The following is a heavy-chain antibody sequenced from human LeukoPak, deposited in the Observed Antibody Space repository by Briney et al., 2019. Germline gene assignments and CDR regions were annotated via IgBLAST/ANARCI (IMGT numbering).Heavy chain of an antibody. CDR2: FCGDGGKT. CDR1: GFTFHDYA. V-gene: IGHV3-43*02. D-gene: IGHD3-22*01. CDR3: AKGMYYYDSSGYASAIDY. J-gene: IGHJ4*02. Sequence: GGSLRLSCAASGFTFHDYAMHWVRQAPGKGLEWVSLFCGDGGKTFYGDSGKGRFTISRDNSKNSLYLQMNSLRTEDTAFYYCAKGMYYYDSSGYASAIDYWGQGTLVTVSS.